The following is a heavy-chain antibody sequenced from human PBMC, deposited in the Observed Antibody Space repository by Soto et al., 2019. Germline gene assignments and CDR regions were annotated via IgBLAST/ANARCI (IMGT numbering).Heavy chain of an antibody. Sequence: ASVKVSCKASGGTFSSYAISWVRQAPGQGIEWMGGIIPIFGTANYAQKFQGRVTITADESTSTAYMELSSLRSEDTAVYYCARSLTGTSYYYYGMDVWGQGTTVTVSS. V-gene: IGHV1-69*13. D-gene: IGHD1-7*01. CDR2: IIPIFGTA. J-gene: IGHJ6*02. CDR3: ARSLTGTSYYYYGMDV. CDR1: GGTFSSYA.